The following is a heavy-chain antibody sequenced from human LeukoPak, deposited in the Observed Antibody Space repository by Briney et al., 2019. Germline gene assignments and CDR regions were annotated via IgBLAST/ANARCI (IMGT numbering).Heavy chain of an antibody. CDR1: GFTFSSYA. D-gene: IGHD2-2*01. Sequence: GGSLRLSCAASGFTFSSYAMSWVRQAPGKGLEWVSSISGSGGNTFYADSVKGRFTISRDNSKNTLYLQMNSLRAEDTAVYYCARGVGIPAAGSDYWGQGTLVTVSS. J-gene: IGHJ4*02. CDR2: ISGSGGNT. V-gene: IGHV3-23*01. CDR3: ARGVGIPAAGSDY.